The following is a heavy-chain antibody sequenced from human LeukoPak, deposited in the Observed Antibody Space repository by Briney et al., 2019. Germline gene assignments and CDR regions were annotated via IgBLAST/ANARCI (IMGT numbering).Heavy chain of an antibody. CDR1: GYTFTSYY. CDR3: ARDRGYSYGDNFDY. V-gene: IGHV1-2*02. CDR2: INPNSGGT. J-gene: IGHJ4*02. D-gene: IGHD5-18*01. Sequence: GASVKVSCKASGYTFTSYYMHWVRQAPGQGLEWMGWINPNSGGTNYAQKFQGRVTMTRDTSISTAYMELSRLRSDDTAVYYCARDRGYSYGDNFDYWGQGILVTVSS.